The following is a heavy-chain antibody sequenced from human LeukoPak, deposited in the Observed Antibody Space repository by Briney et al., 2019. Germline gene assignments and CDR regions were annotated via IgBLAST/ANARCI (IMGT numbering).Heavy chain of an antibody. J-gene: IGHJ4*02. CDR3: AKVFFMDY. V-gene: IGHV3-23*01. Sequence: GGSLRLSCAASGFTFSNFGMGWVRQAPGKGLEWVSAISVSGDSTNYADSVKGRFTISRDNSKNTLYLQMNSLRAEDTAVYYCAKVFFMDYWGQGTLVTVSS. D-gene: IGHD2-8*01. CDR2: ISVSGDST. CDR1: GFTFSNFG.